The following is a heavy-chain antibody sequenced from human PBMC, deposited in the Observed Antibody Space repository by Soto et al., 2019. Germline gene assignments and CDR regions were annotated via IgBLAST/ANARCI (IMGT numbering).Heavy chain of an antibody. Sequence: ASVKVSCKASGGTFSSYAISWVRQAPGQGLEWMGGIIPIFGTANYAQKFQGRVTITADESTSTAYMELSSLRSEDTAVYYCATLFGITMFGVVITQYYYYGMDVWGQGTTFTVSS. CDR2: IIPIFGTA. CDR1: GGTFSSYA. D-gene: IGHD3-3*01. CDR3: ATLFGITMFGVVITQYYYYGMDV. J-gene: IGHJ6*02. V-gene: IGHV1-69*13.